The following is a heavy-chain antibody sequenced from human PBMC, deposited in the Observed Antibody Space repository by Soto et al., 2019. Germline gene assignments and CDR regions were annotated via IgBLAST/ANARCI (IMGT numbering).Heavy chain of an antibody. V-gene: IGHV1-18*01. CDR1: GYTFSNFG. CDR2: ISGYNGNT. D-gene: IGHD3-16*01. J-gene: IGHJ6*02. Sequence: APVKVSCKASGYTFSNFGLCWVRQAHGQGLEWMGWISGYNGNTNSAQKFQGRVTMTTDTSTSTGYMEVRSLTSDDTAVDYCARDKGYGFGWSSSSGMDVWGQGPRVTVS. CDR3: ARDKGYGFGWSSSSGMDV.